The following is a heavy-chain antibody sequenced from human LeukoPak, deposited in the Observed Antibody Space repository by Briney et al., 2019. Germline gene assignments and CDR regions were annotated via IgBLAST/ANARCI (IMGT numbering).Heavy chain of an antibody. CDR2: ISGSGGST. D-gene: IGHD3-22*01. V-gene: IGHV3-23*01. Sequence: GSLRLSCAASGFTFSSYAMSWVRQAPGKGLEWVSAISGSGGSTYYADSVKGRFTISRDNSKNTLYLQMNSLRAEDTAVYYCAKDGVAYYYDSSGYYPSAAFDYWGQGTLVTVSS. CDR1: GFTFSSYA. CDR3: AKDGVAYYYDSSGYYPSAAFDY. J-gene: IGHJ4*02.